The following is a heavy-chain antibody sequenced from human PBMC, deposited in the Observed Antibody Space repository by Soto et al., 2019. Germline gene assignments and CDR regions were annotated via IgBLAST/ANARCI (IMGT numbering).Heavy chain of an antibody. V-gene: IGHV3-48*03. CDR1: GXTFSNYY. J-gene: IGHJ4*02. Sequence: GSLRLSCAASGXTFSNYYMNWVRQAPGKGLELVSYIIDTGGTVCYADSVKGRFTISRDNAKNSLYLQMNSLGAEYTAVYYCAREYSGSSFFDYWGQGTLGTVSS. CDR3: AREYSGSSFFDY. CDR2: IIDTGGTV. D-gene: IGHD6-6*01.